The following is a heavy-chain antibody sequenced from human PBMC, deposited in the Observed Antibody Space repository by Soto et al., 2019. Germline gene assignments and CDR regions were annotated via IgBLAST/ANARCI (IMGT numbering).Heavy chain of an antibody. J-gene: IGHJ6*02. V-gene: IGHV5-10-1*01. CDR3: ARAHDYGDYPAYYYYYYGMDV. D-gene: IGHD4-17*01. CDR2: IDPSDSYT. Sequence: SWIRQPPGKGLEWMGRIDPSDSYTNYSPSFQGHVTISADKSISTAHLQWSSLKASDTAMYYCARAHDYGDYPAYYYYYYGMDVWGQGTTVTVSS.